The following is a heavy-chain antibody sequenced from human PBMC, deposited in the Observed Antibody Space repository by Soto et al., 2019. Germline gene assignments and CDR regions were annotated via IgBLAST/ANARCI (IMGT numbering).Heavy chain of an antibody. V-gene: IGHV1-3*01. J-gene: IGHJ6*02. CDR2: INAGNGNT. CDR1: GYTFTSYA. D-gene: IGHD1-1*01. Sequence: QVQLVQSGAEAKKPGASVKVSCKASGYTFTSYAMHWVRQAPGQRLEWMGWINAGNGNTKYSQKFQGRVTITRDTSASTAYMELSSLRSEDTAVYYGAGVGYAGVYYYYGMDVWGQGTTVTVSS. CDR3: AGVGYAGVYYYYGMDV.